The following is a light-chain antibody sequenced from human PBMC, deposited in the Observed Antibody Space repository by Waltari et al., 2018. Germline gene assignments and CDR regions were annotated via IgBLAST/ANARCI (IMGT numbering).Light chain of an antibody. V-gene: IGKV3-20*01. CDR1: QSVSSHY. CDR2: GAS. J-gene: IGKJ4*01. CDR3: QVYGTSPLVT. Sequence: DIVLTQSPGTLSLSPGQRATLPCRASQSVSSHYFVWYQQRRGQPPTLLIYGASTRAAGVPRRFSGSGSGTEFTLTISSLEPEDFAVYFCQVYGTSPLVTFGGGTKVEIK.